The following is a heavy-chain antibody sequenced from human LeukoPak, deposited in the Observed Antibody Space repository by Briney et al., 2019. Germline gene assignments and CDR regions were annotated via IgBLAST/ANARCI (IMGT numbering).Heavy chain of an antibody. CDR1: GGSISSGGYS. Sequence: SQTLSLTCAVSGGSISSGGYSWSWIRQPPGKGLEWIGYIYHSGSTYYNPSLKSRVTISVDMSKNQFSLKLSSVTAADTAVYYCARARNDYGGNVGFDYWGQGTLVTVSS. D-gene: IGHD4-23*01. CDR3: ARARNDYGGNVGFDY. J-gene: IGHJ4*02. CDR2: IYHSGST. V-gene: IGHV4-30-2*01.